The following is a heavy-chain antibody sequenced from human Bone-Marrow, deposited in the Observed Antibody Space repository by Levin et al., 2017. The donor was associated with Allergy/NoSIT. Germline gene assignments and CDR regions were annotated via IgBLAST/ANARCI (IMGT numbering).Heavy chain of an antibody. CDR2: ISYDGSNK. Sequence: GGSLRLSCAASGFTFSSYGMHWVRQAPGKGLEWVAVISYDGSNKYYADSVKGRFTISRDNSKNTLYLQMNSLRAEDTAVYYCAKPLTGTTKNYYYYGMDVWGQGTTVTVSS. CDR1: GFTFSSYG. D-gene: IGHD1-20*01. V-gene: IGHV3-30*18. CDR3: AKPLTGTTKNYYYYGMDV. J-gene: IGHJ6*02.